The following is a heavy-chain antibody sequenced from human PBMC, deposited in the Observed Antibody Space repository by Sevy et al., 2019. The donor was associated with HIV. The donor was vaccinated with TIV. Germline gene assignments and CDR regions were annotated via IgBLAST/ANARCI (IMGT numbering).Heavy chain of an antibody. CDR1: GYTFTGYY. CDR2: INPNSGGT. V-gene: IGHV1-2*02. CDR3: ARAGITGMRDNWFDP. Sequence: ASVKVSCKASGYTFTGYYMHWVRQAPGQGLEWMGWINPNSGGTNYAQKFQGRVTMTRVTSISTAYMELSRLRSDDTAVYYCARAGITGMRDNWFDPWGQGTLVTVSS. J-gene: IGHJ5*02. D-gene: IGHD1-20*01.